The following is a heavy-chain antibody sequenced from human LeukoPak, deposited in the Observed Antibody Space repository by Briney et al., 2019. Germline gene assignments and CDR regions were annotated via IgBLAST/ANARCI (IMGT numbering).Heavy chain of an antibody. CDR3: ARSARLMKGVVEVTALND. V-gene: IGHV3-48*03. CDR1: GFTFRSYE. D-gene: IGHD3-3*01. Sequence: GGSLRLSCEDSGFTFRSYEMNWVRQAPGKGLEWIAYLSSSGSAFSYADSVKGRFTIARDNAKNSVYLEMNSLRADDTAVYYCARSARLMKGVVEVTALNDWGQGTLVTVSS. CDR2: LSSSGSAF. J-gene: IGHJ4*02.